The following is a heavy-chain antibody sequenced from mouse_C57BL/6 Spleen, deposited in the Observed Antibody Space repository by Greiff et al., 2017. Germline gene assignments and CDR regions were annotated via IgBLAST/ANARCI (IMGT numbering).Heavy chain of an antibody. V-gene: IGHV2-2*01. CDR3: ARNGVYSNYGYFDV. J-gene: IGHJ1*03. D-gene: IGHD2-5*01. CDR1: GFSLTSYG. CDR2: IWSGGST. Sequence: VKLVESGPGLVQPSQSLSITCTVSGFSLTSYGVHWVRQSPGKGLEWLGVIWSGGSTDYNAAFISRLSISKDNSKSQVFFKMNSLQADDTAIYYCARNGVYSNYGYFDVWGTGTTVTVSS.